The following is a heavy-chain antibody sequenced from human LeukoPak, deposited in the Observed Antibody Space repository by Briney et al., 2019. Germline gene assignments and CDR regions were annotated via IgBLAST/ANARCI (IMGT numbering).Heavy chain of an antibody. CDR1: GYTFTGYY. Sequence: VASVNVSCKASGYTFTGYYMHWVRQAPGQGLEWMGWINPNSGGTNYAQKFQGRVTMTRDTSISTAYMELSRLRSDDTAVYYCAIDSDYIWGSYRYTFAYWGQGTLVTVSS. J-gene: IGHJ4*02. V-gene: IGHV1-2*02. D-gene: IGHD3-16*02. CDR3: AIDSDYIWGSYRYTFAY. CDR2: INPNSGGT.